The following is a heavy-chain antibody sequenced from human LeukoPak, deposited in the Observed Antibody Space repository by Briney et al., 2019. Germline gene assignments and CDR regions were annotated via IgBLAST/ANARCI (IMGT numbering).Heavy chain of an antibody. Sequence: ASVKVSCKASGYTFTSYCMHWVRQAPGQGLEWMGIINPSGGITTYAQTFQGRVTMTRDTSTSTVYMELSSLRSEDTAVYYCARSYMIIDPFDPWGQGTLVTVSS. CDR1: GYTFTSYC. V-gene: IGHV1-46*01. D-gene: IGHD3-22*01. CDR2: INPSGGIT. CDR3: ARSYMIIDPFDP. J-gene: IGHJ5*02.